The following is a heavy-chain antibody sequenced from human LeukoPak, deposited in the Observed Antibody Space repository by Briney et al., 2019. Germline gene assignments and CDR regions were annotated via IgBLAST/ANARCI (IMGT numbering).Heavy chain of an antibody. J-gene: IGHJ4*02. V-gene: IGHV3-30*01. CDR3: SSSGTSCCDY. Sequence: GGSLRLFCAASGFTFSIYDMHWVRQAPGKGLEWVAVISYDGSNKYYADSVKGRFTISRDNSKNTLYLQMNSLRAEDTAVYYCSSSGTSCCDYWGQGTLVTVSS. CDR1: GFTFSIYD. CDR2: ISYDGSNK. D-gene: IGHD2-2*01.